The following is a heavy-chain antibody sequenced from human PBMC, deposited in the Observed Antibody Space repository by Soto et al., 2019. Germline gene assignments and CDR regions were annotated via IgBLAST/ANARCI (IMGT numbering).Heavy chain of an antibody. J-gene: IGHJ4*02. V-gene: IGHV1-18*01. CDR1: GYSLTNYG. Sequence: QVQLVQSGAEVKKPGASVKVACKASGYSLTNYGMSWVRQAPGQGLEWMGWISAYDGRTTYAQKLRGRVTMTTDTSTNTAYMELRSLRSDDTAVYYCAKLRAFSSGWPYYFDYWGQGTLVSVSS. D-gene: IGHD6-19*01. CDR2: ISAYDGRT. CDR3: AKLRAFSSGWPYYFDY.